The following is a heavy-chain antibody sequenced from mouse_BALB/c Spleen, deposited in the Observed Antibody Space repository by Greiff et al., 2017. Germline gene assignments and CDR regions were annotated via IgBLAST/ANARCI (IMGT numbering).Heavy chain of an antibody. CDR2: IAPGSGST. J-gene: IGHJ3*01. D-gene: IGHD2-14*01. Sequence: DLVKPGASVKLSCKASGYTFTSYWINWIKQRPGQGLEWIGRIAPGSGSTYYNEMFKGTATLTVDTSSSTAYIQLSSLSSEDSAVYFCARSDYRYDQAWFAYWGQGTLVTVSA. V-gene: IGHV1S41*01. CDR1: GYTFTSYW. CDR3: ARSDYRYDQAWFAY.